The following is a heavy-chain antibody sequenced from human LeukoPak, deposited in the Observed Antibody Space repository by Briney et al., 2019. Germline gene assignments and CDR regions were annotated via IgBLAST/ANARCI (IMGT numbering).Heavy chain of an antibody. Sequence: GGSLRLSCAASGFTVSSNYMSWGRQGPGKGLEWVSSISSSSSYIYYADSVKGRFTISRDNAKTSLYLQMHSLRPEDTAVYYCASRGFDWGQGTMVTVSS. CDR3: ASRGFD. CDR2: ISSSSSYI. CDR1: GFTVSSNY. J-gene: IGHJ4*02. V-gene: IGHV3-21*01. D-gene: IGHD3-10*01.